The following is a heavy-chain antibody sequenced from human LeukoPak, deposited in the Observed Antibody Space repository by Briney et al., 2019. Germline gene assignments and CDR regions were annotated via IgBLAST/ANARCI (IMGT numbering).Heavy chain of an antibody. CDR2: IYYSGST. CDR3: ATTVTSSSH. Sequence: SETLSLTCTVSGGSISSYYWSWIRQPPGKGLEWIGYIYYSGSTNYNPSLKSRVTISVDTSKNQFSLKLSSVTAADTAVYYCATTVTSSSHWGQGTLVTVSS. J-gene: IGHJ4*02. V-gene: IGHV4-59*08. D-gene: IGHD4-4*01. CDR1: GGSISSYY.